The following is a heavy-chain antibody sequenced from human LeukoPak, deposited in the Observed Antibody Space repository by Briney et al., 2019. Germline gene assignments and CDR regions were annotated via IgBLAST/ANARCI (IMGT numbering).Heavy chain of an antibody. D-gene: IGHD2-21*01. J-gene: IGHJ3*02. CDR3: AKAIARHRDLDAFDI. V-gene: IGHV3-53*01. CDR2: IYSGGST. Sequence: GGSLRLSCAASGFTVSSNYMSWVRQAPGKGLEWVSVIYSGGSTYYADSVKGRFTISRDNSKNTLYLQMNSLRAEDTALYYCAKAIARHRDLDAFDIWGQGTLVSVSS. CDR1: GFTVSSNY.